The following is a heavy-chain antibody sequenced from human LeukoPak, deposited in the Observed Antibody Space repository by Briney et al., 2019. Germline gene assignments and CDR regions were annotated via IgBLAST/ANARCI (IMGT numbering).Heavy chain of an antibody. CDR3: ARDYLVVPAAMWWFDP. V-gene: IGHV3-21*01. J-gene: IGHJ5*02. CDR2: ISSSSSHI. D-gene: IGHD2-2*01. CDR1: GFTFSSYS. Sequence: GGSLRLSCAASGFTFSSYSMNWVRQAPGKGLEWVSSISSSSSHIYYADSVKGRFTTARDNGKTSLYLLMNSLRAEDTAVYYCARDYLVVPAAMWWFDPWGQGTLVTVSS.